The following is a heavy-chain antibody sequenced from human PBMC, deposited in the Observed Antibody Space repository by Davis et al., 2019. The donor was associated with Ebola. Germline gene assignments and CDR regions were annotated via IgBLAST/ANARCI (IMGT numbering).Heavy chain of an antibody. CDR2: INAGNGNT. D-gene: IGHD6-19*01. CDR3: ARDSRWLVPGTYYYYGMDV. Sequence: ASVKVSCKASGYTFTSYAMHWVRQAPGQRLEWMGWINAGNGNTKYSQKFQGRVTITRDTSASTAYMELSSLRSEDTAVYYCARDSRWLVPGTYYYYGMDVWGQGTTVTVSS. J-gene: IGHJ6*02. V-gene: IGHV1-3*01. CDR1: GYTFTSYA.